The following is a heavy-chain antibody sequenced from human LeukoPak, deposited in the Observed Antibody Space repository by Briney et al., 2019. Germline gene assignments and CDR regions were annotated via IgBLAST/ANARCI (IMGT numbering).Heavy chain of an antibody. CDR3: ARHVVAVGFDY. Sequence: GGSLRLSCAASGFTFSSYTMNWVRQAPGKGLEWVSSITSSSSYIYYADSVKGRFTISRDNAKNSLHLQMNSLRAEDTAVYYCARHVVAVGFDYWGQGTLVTVSS. V-gene: IGHV3-21*01. CDR1: GFTFSSYT. J-gene: IGHJ4*02. CDR2: ITSSSSYI. D-gene: IGHD3-22*01.